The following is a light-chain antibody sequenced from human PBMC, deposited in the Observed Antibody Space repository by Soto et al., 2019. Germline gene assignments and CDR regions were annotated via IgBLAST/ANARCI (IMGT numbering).Light chain of an antibody. V-gene: IGLV2-8*01. J-gene: IGLJ1*01. CDR1: SSDVGTYKY. CDR3: SLYAKNHEFKFV. Sequence: QSVLTQPPSASGSPGQSVTISCTGTSSDVGTYKYVSWYQQHPGKAPKLMIYEVSKRPSGVPDRFSGSKSGNTASLTVSGIQAEDEADYYCSLYAKNHEFKFVFGTGTKVTVL. CDR2: EVS.